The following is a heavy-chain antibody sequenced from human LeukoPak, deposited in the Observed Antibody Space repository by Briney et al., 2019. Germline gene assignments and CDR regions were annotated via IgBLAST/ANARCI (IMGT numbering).Heavy chain of an antibody. CDR2: IKQDGSEK. CDR3: AASSSSVSYYFDY. V-gene: IGHV3-7*01. D-gene: IGHD6-6*01. CDR1: GFTFSSYW. Sequence: AGGSLRLSCAASGFTFSSYWMSWVRQAPGKGLEWVANIKQDGSEKYYVDSVKGRFTISRDNAKNSLYLQMNSLRAEDTAVYYCAASSSSVSYYFDYWGQGTLVTVSS. J-gene: IGHJ4*02.